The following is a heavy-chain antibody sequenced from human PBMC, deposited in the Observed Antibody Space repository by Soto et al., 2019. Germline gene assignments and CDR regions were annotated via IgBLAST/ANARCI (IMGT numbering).Heavy chain of an antibody. CDR2: VEYGGST. J-gene: IGHJ5*02. CDR1: GGSIISSNFY. CDR3: ARHVRGAVTMNWFDP. V-gene: IGHV4-39*01. D-gene: IGHD3-10*02. Sequence: QLQESGPGLVKPSETLSLTCTVSGGSIISSNFYWGWIRQPPGKGLEWIGSVEYGGSTYDNPSLKSRVPLSADTSKNQFSLKVTSVTAADTAIYYCARHVRGAVTMNWFDPWGHGTLVTVSS.